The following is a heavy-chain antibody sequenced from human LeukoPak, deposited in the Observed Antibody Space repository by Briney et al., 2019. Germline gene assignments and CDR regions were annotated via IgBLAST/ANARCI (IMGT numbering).Heavy chain of an antibody. Sequence: GGSLRLSCVTSGFTFSGYWMHWVRQGPEKGLELVSRIDNDGHGIIYADSVKGRFTTSRDNVKNTRYLQMNSLRVEDTAVYYCAAGGGWDPSFGVVTHIDAWGKGTTVVVS. CDR3: AAGGGWDPSFGVVTHIDA. CDR2: IDNDGHGI. V-gene: IGHV3-74*01. D-gene: IGHD3-3*01. J-gene: IGHJ6*03. CDR1: GFTFSGYW.